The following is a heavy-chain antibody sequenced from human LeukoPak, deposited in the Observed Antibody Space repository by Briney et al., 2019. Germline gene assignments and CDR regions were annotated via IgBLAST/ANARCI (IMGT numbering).Heavy chain of an antibody. CDR2: IYTSGST. D-gene: IGHD4-17*01. CDR3: VRDLTVTTCNGRGNFDY. CDR1: GGSISSYY. J-gene: IGHJ4*02. V-gene: IGHV4-4*07. Sequence: SETLSLTCTVTGGSISSYYWSWIRQPAGKGLEWIGRIYTSGSTNYNPSLKSRVTMSVDTSKNQFSLKLSSVTAADTAVCYCVRDLTVTTCNGRGNFDYWGQGTLVTVSS.